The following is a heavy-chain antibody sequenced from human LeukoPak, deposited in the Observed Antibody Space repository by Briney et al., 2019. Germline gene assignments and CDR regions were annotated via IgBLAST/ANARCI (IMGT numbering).Heavy chain of an antibody. D-gene: IGHD6-13*01. J-gene: IGHJ3*02. CDR3: ARHYNSWYLRALDM. V-gene: IGHV4-39*01. Sequence: SETLSLTCSVSGGSVSSNTYYWGWIRQSPGKGLEWIGSIYYNENTYYDPSLKRRITMAVDTSKNQFSLNLSFVTAADTALYFCARHYNSWYLRALDMWGQGTMVTVSS. CDR1: GGSVSSNTYY. CDR2: IYYNENT.